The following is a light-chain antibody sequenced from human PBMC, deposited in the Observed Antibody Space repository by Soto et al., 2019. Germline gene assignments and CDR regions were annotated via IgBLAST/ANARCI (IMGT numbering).Light chain of an antibody. CDR2: DVS. Sequence: QSALTQPRSVSGSPGQSVTISCTGTSSDVGGYNYVSWYQQHPGKAPKLMIYDVSKRPSGVPDSFSGSKSGNTASLTISGHQAEEEADYYCCSYAGSVVFGGGTKLTVL. CDR3: CSYAGSVV. V-gene: IGLV2-11*01. J-gene: IGLJ2*01. CDR1: SSDVGGYNY.